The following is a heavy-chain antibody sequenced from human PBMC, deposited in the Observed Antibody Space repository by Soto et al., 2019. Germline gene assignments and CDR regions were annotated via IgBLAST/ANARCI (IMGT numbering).Heavy chain of an antibody. Sequence: GGSLRLSCAASGFTFSSYAMHWVRQAPGKGLEWVAVIWYDGSNKYYADSVKGRFTISRDNSKNTLYLQMNSLRAEDTAVYYCARRSTTGTYGMEVWGQGTTVTVSS. D-gene: IGHD3-9*01. CDR1: GFTFSSYA. CDR2: IWYDGSNK. V-gene: IGHV3-33*01. CDR3: ARRSTTGTYGMEV. J-gene: IGHJ6*02.